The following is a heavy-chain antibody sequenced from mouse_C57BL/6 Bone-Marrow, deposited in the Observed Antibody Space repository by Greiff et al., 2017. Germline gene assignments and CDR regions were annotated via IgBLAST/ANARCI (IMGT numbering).Heavy chain of an antibody. J-gene: IGHJ2*01. CDR2: IIYSGST. CDR1: GYSITSDY. Sequence: EVQLQQSGPGLAKPSQSLSLTCSVTGYSITSDYWNWIRKFPGNKLEYMGYIIYSGSTYYNPSLNSRISITRDTSKNQYYLQLSSVTTEDTDAYYCARYRRLRRKGYLDYWGQGTTLTVSS. CDR3: ARYRRLRRKGYLDY. V-gene: IGHV3-8*01. D-gene: IGHD2-2*01.